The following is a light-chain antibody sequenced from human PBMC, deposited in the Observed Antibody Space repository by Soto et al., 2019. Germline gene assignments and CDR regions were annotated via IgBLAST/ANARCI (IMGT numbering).Light chain of an antibody. CDR1: QDINDY. V-gene: IGKV1-8*01. J-gene: IGKJ1*01. CDR2: AAS. Sequence: IQMTQAPSSLSASVGDRVTITCRASQDINDYLAWYQQKPGKAPKLLIYAASTLRSGVPSRFSGSGSGTDFTLTISCLQSEDFATYYCQQYYSYPQTFGQGTKVDIK. CDR3: QQYYSYPQT.